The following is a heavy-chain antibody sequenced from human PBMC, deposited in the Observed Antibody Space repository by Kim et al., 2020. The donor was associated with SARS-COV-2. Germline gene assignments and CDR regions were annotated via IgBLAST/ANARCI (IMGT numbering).Heavy chain of an antibody. J-gene: IGHJ5*02. Sequence: ASVKVSCKASGYTFTSYAMNWVRQAPGQGLEWMGWINTNTGNPTYPQVFTGRFVFSLDTSVSTAYLQISSLKAEDTAVYYCAREIYSNYGDNWFDPWGQGTLVTVSS. CDR3: AREIYSNYGDNWFDP. CDR2: INTNTGNP. V-gene: IGHV7-4-1*02. D-gene: IGHD4-4*01. CDR1: GYTFTSYA.